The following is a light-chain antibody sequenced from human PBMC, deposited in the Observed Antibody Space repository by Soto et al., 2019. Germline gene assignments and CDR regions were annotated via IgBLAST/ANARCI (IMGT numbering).Light chain of an antibody. V-gene: IGLV1-47*01. CDR1: GSNIGNNS. CDR3: ATWDDNLRGL. Sequence: QSVLTQPPSASGTPGQTVKISCSGSGSNIGNNSMSWYQHLPRTAPKLLIYRGDQRPSGVPERFSGSQSGTSASLAISGLRSEDEGDYYCATWDDNLRGLFGGGTKVTVL. CDR2: RGD. J-gene: IGLJ2*01.